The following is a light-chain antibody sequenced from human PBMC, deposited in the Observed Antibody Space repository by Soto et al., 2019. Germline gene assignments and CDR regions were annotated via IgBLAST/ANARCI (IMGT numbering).Light chain of an antibody. V-gene: IGLV2-14*01. J-gene: IGLJ2*01. Sequence: QSALTQPASVSGSPGQSITISCTGTNSDVGGYNYVSWYQQHPGKAPKLMIYEVNNRPSGVSNRFSGSKSGNTASLTISGLQAEDEADYYCNSYTSSSTVVFGGGTQLTVL. CDR1: NSDVGGYNY. CDR2: EVN. CDR3: NSYTSSSTVV.